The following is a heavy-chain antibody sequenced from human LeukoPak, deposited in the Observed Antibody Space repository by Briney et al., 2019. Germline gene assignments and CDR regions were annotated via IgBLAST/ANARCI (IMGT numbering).Heavy chain of an antibody. Sequence: ASVKVSCKTSGYTFTAYYIHWVRQATGQGLEWMGWMNPNSGNTGYAQKFQGRVTMTRNTSISTAYMELSSLRSEDTAVYYCARGAAYGDYYFDYWGQGTLVTVSS. J-gene: IGHJ4*02. CDR1: GYTFTAYY. V-gene: IGHV1-8*02. CDR2: MNPNSGNT. D-gene: IGHD4-17*01. CDR3: ARGAAYGDYYFDY.